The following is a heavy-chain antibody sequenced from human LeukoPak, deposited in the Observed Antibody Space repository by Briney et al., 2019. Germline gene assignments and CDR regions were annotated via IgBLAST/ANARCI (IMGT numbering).Heavy chain of an antibody. D-gene: IGHD6-13*01. CDR3: ARTYGSSGLGYFDL. J-gene: IGHJ2*01. Sequence: SETLSLTCAVSGGSISPYHWTWIRQPPGKGLEWIGYISYSGSTNYNPSLKSRLTISVDTSKNQFSLKLSSVTAADTAVYYCARTYGSSGLGYFDLWGRGTLVTVSS. CDR1: GGSISPYH. V-gene: IGHV4-59*01. CDR2: ISYSGST.